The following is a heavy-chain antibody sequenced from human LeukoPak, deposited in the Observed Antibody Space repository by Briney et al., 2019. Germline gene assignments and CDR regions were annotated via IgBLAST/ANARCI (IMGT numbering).Heavy chain of an antibody. CDR3: ARYGYSYGYVDY. CDR1: GFTFSSYS. CDR2: ISSSSSYI. J-gene: IGHJ4*02. Sequence: GGSLRLSCAASGFTFSSYSMKWVRQAPGKGLEWVSSISSSSSYIYYADSVKGRFTISRDSAKNSLYLQMNSLRAEDTAVYYCARYGYSYGYVDYWGQGTLVTVSS. V-gene: IGHV3-21*01. D-gene: IGHD5-18*01.